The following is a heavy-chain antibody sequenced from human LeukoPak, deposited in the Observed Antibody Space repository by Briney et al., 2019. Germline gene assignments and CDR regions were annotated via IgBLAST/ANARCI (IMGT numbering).Heavy chain of an antibody. CDR3: ARGGRKAVAGTPNWFDP. J-gene: IGHJ5*02. V-gene: IGHV3-48*01. Sequence: GGSLRLSCAASGFTFSSYSMNWVRQAPGKGLEWVSYISNSSSTIYYADSVKGRFTISRDNAKNSLYLQMNSLRAEDTAVYYCARGGRKAVAGTPNWFDPWGQGTLVTVSS. CDR1: GFTFSSYS. CDR2: ISNSSSTI. D-gene: IGHD6-19*01.